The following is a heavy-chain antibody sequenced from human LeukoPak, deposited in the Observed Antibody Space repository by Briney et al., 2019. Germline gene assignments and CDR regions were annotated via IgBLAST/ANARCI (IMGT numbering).Heavy chain of an antibody. J-gene: IGHJ5*02. Sequence: GGSLRLSCAASGFTFSSYNTNWVRQAPGKGLEWVSVIYSGGSTYYADSVRGRFTISRDNSKNTVYLQMNSLRAEDTALYYCARIEGGYYNWFDPWGQGTLVTVSS. CDR3: ARIEGGYYNWFDP. CDR1: GFTFSSYN. D-gene: IGHD3-3*01. V-gene: IGHV3-66*01. CDR2: IYSGGST.